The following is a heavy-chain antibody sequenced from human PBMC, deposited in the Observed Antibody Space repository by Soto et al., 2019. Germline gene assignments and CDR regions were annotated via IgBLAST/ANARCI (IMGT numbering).Heavy chain of an antibody. Sequence: PSETLSLTCTVSGGSISSSSYYWGWIRQPPGKGLEWIGSIYYSGSTYYNPSLKSRVTISVDTSKNQFSLKLSSVTAADTAVYYCANLGGYSYGYGQGDYYYYGMDVWGQGTTVTVSS. V-gene: IGHV4-39*01. J-gene: IGHJ6*02. D-gene: IGHD5-18*01. CDR2: IYYSGST. CDR3: ANLGGYSYGYGQGDYYYYGMDV. CDR1: GGSISSSSYY.